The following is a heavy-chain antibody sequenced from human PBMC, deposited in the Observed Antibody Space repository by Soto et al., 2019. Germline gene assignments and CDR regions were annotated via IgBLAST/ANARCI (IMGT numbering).Heavy chain of an antibody. V-gene: IGHV1-46*01. J-gene: IGHJ6*02. D-gene: IGHD6-13*01. CDR2: INPSGGST. Sequence: GASVKVSCKASGYTFTSYYMHWVRQAPGQGLEWMGIINPSGGSTSYAQKFQGRVTMTRDTSTSTVYMELSSLRSDDTAVYYCARDPNSSSWFPLPQNGMDVWGQGTTVTV. CDR1: GYTFTSYY. CDR3: ARDPNSSSWFPLPQNGMDV.